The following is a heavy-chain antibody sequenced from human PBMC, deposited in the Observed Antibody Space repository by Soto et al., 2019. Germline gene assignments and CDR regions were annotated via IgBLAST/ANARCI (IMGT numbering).Heavy chain of an antibody. CDR3: AREIVVARGASYFDY. D-gene: IGHD2-2*01. J-gene: IGHJ4*02. CDR2: ISGFGDDT. V-gene: IGHV3-23*01. CDR1: GFTFSSFG. Sequence: GGSLRLSCAASGFTFSSFGMSWVRQTPGKGLEWVSAISGFGDDTYYADSVKGRFTISRDNSKNTLYLQMNSLRAEDTAVYYCAREIVVARGASYFDYWGPGTLVTVSS.